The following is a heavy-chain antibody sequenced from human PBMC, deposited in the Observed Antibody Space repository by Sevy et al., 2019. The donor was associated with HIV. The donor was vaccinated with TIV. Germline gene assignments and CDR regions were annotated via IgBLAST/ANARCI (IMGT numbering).Heavy chain of an antibody. V-gene: IGHV3-48*03. D-gene: IGHD1-26*01. Sequence: GGSLRLSCVASGFTFSNYEMNWVRQAPGKGLEWVSYITGSGNIIYYADSVKGRLTISRDNAKNSLNLQMNSLRTEDTAIYYCAREVGRDAFDIWGQGTMVTVSS. CDR2: ITGSGNII. CDR1: GFTFSNYE. CDR3: AREVGRDAFDI. J-gene: IGHJ3*02.